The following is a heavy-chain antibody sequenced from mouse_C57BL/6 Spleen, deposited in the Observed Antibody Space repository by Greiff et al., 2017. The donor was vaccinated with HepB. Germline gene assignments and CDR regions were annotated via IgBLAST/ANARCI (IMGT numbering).Heavy chain of an antibody. CDR3: TRITTVFDY. Sequence: VQLQQSGAELVRPGASVKLSCTASGFNIKDDYMHWVKQRPEQGLEWIGWIDPENGDTEYASKFQGKATITADTSSNTAYLQLSSLTSEDTAVYYCTRITTVFDYWGQGTTLTVSS. J-gene: IGHJ2*01. CDR2: IDPENGDT. D-gene: IGHD1-1*01. V-gene: IGHV14-4*01. CDR1: GFNIKDDY.